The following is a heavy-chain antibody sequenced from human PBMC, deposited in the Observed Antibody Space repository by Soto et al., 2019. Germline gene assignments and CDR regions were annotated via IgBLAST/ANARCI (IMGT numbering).Heavy chain of an antibody. CDR1: GGTFSSYA. CDR2: IIPIFGTA. J-gene: IGHJ4*02. D-gene: IGHD3-22*01. V-gene: IGHV1-69*13. CDR3: VRDGYYDSSGYTYFDY. Sequence: SVKVSCKASGGTFSSYAISWVRQAPGQGLEWMGGIIPIFGTANYAQKFQGRVTITADESTSTAYMELSSLRSEDTAVYYCVRDGYYDSSGYTYFDYWGQGTLVTVSS.